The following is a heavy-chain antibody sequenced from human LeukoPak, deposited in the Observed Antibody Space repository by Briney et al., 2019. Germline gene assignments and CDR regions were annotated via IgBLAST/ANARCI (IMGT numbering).Heavy chain of an antibody. CDR1: GGSISSGGYS. V-gene: IGHV4-30-2*01. Sequence: PPQTLSLTCAVSGGSISSGGYSWSWIRQPPGKGLEWIGYIYHSGSTYYNPSLKSRVTISVDRSKNQFSLKLSSVTAADTAVYYCARGRSPHYWGQGTLVTVSS. J-gene: IGHJ4*02. CDR3: ARGRSPHY. CDR2: IYHSGST.